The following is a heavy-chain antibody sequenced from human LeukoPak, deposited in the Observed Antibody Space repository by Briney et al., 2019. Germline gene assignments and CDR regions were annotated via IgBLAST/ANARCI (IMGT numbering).Heavy chain of an antibody. Sequence: GGPLRLSCAASGLTFSSYSMNWFRKVPGKGLEWVSYISSSSSTIYYADSVKGRFTISRDNAKNSLCLQMNSLRDEDTAVYYCAIPPPNWGQGTLVTVSS. CDR3: AIPPPN. D-gene: IGHD1-14*01. J-gene: IGHJ4*02. CDR1: GLTFSSYS. V-gene: IGHV3-48*02. CDR2: ISSSSSTI.